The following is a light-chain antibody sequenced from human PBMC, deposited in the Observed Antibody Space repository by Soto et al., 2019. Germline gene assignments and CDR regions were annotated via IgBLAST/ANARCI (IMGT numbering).Light chain of an antibody. Sequence: DIVMTQSPDSLAVSLGERATINCKSSQTVLYNSNNKNYLAWYQQKPGQPPKLLIYWASTRESGVPDRFSGSGSGTDFTLTISGLQAEDVAVYYCQQYHTTPQCTFGQGTKLEIK. J-gene: IGKJ2*02. V-gene: IGKV4-1*01. CDR2: WAS. CDR1: QTVLYNSNNKNY. CDR3: QQYHTTPQCT.